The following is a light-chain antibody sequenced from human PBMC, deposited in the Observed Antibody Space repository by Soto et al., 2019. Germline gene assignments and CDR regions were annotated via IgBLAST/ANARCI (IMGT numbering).Light chain of an antibody. Sequence: QSSLTQPTSVAGSRGQSMTMSWTGNHNDIGTYDYASWYQQHPGRALRLLIYGVTTRPSGISDRFSASKSGLTASLTISGLQPEDEADYFCSSFTSRRSCVCGPGTKVTVL. V-gene: IGLV2-14*03. J-gene: IGLJ1*01. CDR1: HNDIGTYDY. CDR2: GVT. CDR3: SSFTSRRSCV.